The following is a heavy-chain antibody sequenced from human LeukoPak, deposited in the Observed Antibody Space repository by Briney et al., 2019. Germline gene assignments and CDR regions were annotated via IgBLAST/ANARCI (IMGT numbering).Heavy chain of an antibody. V-gene: IGHV4-34*01. J-gene: IGHJ4*02. CDR2: INHSGST. CDR3: ARGRKLRFLEWLSQEHPPYYFDY. CDR1: GGSFSGYY. Sequence: PSETLSLTCAVYGGSFSGYYWSWIRQPPGKGLEWIGEINHSGSTNYNPSLKSRVTISVDTSKNQFSLKLSSVTAADTAVYYCARGRKLRFLEWLSQEHPPYYFDYWGQGTLVTVSS. D-gene: IGHD3-3*01.